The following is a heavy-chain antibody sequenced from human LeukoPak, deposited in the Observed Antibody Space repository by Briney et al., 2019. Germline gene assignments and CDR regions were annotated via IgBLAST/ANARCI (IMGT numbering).Heavy chain of an antibody. D-gene: IGHD2-21*01. CDR1: GGSISSYY. Sequence: SETLSLTCTVSGGSISSYYWSWIRQPPGKGLEWIGYIYYSGSTNCNPSLKSRVTISVDTSKNQFSLKLSSVTAADTAVYYCARGIGPYYFDYWGQGTLVTVSS. J-gene: IGHJ4*02. CDR3: ARGIGPYYFDY. CDR2: IYYSGST. V-gene: IGHV4-59*01.